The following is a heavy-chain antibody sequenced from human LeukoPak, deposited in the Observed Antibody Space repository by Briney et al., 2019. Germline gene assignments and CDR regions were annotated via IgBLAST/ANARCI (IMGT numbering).Heavy chain of an antibody. D-gene: IGHD3-10*01. Sequence: GGTLRLSCAASGFTFSSHELNWVRQAPRKGLEWVSYISGSGSSTHYADPLKGRFTISRDNAKNSLYLQMNSLRAEDTAVSYCARRAVRGVCEGFDIWGQGTMVTVSS. J-gene: IGHJ3*02. CDR3: ARRAVRGVCEGFDI. V-gene: IGHV3-48*03. CDR1: GFTFSSHE. CDR2: ISGSGSST.